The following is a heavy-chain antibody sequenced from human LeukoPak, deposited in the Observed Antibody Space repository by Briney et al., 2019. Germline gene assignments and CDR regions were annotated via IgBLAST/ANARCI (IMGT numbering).Heavy chain of an antibody. CDR2: ISGSGEST. CDR1: GFNFRSYA. V-gene: IGHV3-23*01. CDR3: AKRGSYFGGFDY. D-gene: IGHD3-10*01. J-gene: IGHJ4*02. Sequence: GGSLRLSCTASGFNFRSYAMSWVRQAPGKGLEWVSAISGSGESTYYAESVKGRFTISRDNSKNTLYLQMNGLRVEDTAIYYCAKRGSYFGGFDYWGQGTLLTVPS.